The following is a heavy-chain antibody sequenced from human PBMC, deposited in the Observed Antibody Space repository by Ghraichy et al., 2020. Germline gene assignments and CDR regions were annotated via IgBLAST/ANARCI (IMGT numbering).Heavy chain of an antibody. CDR2: IKQGGSEK. V-gene: IGHV3-7*01. Sequence: GGSLRLSCAASGFTFSTYWMNWVRQAPGKGLEWVANIKQGGSEKYYADSVKGRFTISRDNAKNSLYLQMNSLRAEDTAVYYCARAVHGLGANYFDYWGQGALVTGSS. CDR1: GFTFSTYW. D-gene: IGHD3-16*01. CDR3: ARAVHGLGANYFDY. J-gene: IGHJ4*02.